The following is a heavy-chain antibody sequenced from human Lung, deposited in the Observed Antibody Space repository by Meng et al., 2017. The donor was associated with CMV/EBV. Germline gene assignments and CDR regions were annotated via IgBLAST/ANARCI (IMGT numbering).Heavy chain of an antibody. Sequence: GGSXRLXCAASGFTFTNYWMTWVRQAPGKGLEWVANIKHDGNGKLYVDSVRGRFTISRDNAENLVFLQMNSLRPDDTAVYYCARHVRYRFDYWGQGALVTVSS. CDR3: ARHVRYRFDY. D-gene: IGHD4-11*01. CDR1: GFTFTNYW. J-gene: IGHJ4*02. V-gene: IGHV3-7*01. CDR2: IKHDGNGK.